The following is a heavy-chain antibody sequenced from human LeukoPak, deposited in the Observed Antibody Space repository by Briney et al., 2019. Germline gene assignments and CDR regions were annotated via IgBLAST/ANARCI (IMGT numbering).Heavy chain of an antibody. V-gene: IGHV3-11*05. D-gene: IGHD3-10*01. Sequence: PGGSLRLSCAASGFTFTDSYMTWVRQAPGKGLEWLSYISGSGGDTNYADSVRGRFTTSRDNSKNTLYLQMNSLRVEDTAVYYCARDSSMLRGPLVIYYFDFWGQGTLVTVSS. CDR2: ISGSGGDT. CDR1: GFTFTDSY. CDR3: ARDSSMLRGPLVIYYFDF. J-gene: IGHJ4*02.